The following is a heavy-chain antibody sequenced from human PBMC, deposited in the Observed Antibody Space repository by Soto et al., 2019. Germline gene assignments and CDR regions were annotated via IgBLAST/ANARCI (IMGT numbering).Heavy chain of an antibody. J-gene: IGHJ4*02. CDR2: ISYDGSNK. V-gene: IGHV3-30*18. CDR3: AKNADGSGSDIDY. D-gene: IGHD3-10*01. Sequence: GGSLRLSCAASGFTFSSYGMHWVRQAPGKGLEWVAVISYDGSNKYYADSVKGRFTISRDNSKNTLYLQMNSLRAEDTAVYYCAKNADGSGSDIDYWGQGTMVTVYS. CDR1: GFTFSSYG.